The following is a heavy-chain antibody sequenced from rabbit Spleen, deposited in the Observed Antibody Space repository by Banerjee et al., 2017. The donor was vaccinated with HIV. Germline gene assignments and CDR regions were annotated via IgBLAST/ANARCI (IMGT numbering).Heavy chain of an antibody. Sequence: QSLEESGGGLVKPGASLTLTCKASGFSLNSGYDMCWVRQAPGKGLEWIACIAGTSSGFTYSATWAKGRFTCSKTSSTTVTLQMTSLTVADTATYFCARDTASSFSSYGMDLWGQGTLVTVS. V-gene: IGHV1S40*01. J-gene: IGHJ6*01. CDR2: IAGTSSGFT. CDR3: ARDTASSFSSYGMDL. CDR1: GFSLNSGYD. D-gene: IGHD6-1*01.